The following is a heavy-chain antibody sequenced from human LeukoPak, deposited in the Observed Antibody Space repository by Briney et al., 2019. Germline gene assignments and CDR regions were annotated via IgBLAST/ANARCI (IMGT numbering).Heavy chain of an antibody. V-gene: IGHV1-2*02. D-gene: IGHD6-19*01. CDR3: ARATPASSGWSYYYYGMDD. CDR2: INPNSGGT. J-gene: IGHJ6*02. Sequence: ASVKVSCKASGYTFTGYYMHWVRQAPGQGLEWMGWINPNSGGTNYAQKFQGRVTMTRDTSISTAYMELSRLRSDDTAVYYCARATPASSGWSYYYYGMDDWGQGTTVTVSS. CDR1: GYTFTGYY.